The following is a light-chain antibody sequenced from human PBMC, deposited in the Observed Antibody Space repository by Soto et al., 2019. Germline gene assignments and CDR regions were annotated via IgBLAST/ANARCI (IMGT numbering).Light chain of an antibody. CDR3: SSYTSSNTLV. Sequence: QSALTQPASVSGSPGQSITISCIGTSSDVGGSNYVSWYQQHPGKAPKLMIYDVSNRPSGVSNRFSGSKSGNTASLTISGLQAEDEADYYCSSYTSSNTLVFGGGTQLTVL. V-gene: IGLV2-14*01. CDR2: DVS. J-gene: IGLJ2*01. CDR1: SSDVGGSNY.